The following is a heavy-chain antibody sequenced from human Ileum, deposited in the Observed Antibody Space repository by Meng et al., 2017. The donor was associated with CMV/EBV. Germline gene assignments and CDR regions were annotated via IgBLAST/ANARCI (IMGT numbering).Heavy chain of an antibody. J-gene: IGHJ4*02. CDR1: GDSISTAHW. Sequence: LYLTCAVSGDSISTAHWWSWVRQPPGKTLEWIGEIHHTGDTNYNPSLKSRVTISVDKSRNQFSLKVTSVTAADTAIYYCASARWDYWGQGTLVTVSS. CDR2: IHHTGDT. D-gene: IGHD3-3*01. CDR3: ASARWDY. V-gene: IGHV4-4*02.